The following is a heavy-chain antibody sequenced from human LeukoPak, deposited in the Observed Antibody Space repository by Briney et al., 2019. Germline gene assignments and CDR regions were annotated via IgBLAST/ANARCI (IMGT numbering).Heavy chain of an antibody. D-gene: IGHD3-10*01. J-gene: IGHJ4*02. CDR2: ISGAGSNT. CDR3: VKEYYASGSYYGYFDY. V-gene: IGHV3-23*01. CDR1: GFTFSSYP. Sequence: GGSLRLSCVVSGFTFSSYPMTWVRRAPGKGLEWVSTISGAGSNTHYADSVKGRFTISRDNSKNTLYLQINSLRAEDTAVHYCVKEYYASGSYYGYFDYWGQGTLVTVSS.